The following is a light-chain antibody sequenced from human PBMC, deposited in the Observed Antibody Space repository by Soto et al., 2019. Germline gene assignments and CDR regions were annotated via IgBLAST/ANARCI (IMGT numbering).Light chain of an antibody. CDR3: QSYDSSLSGYVI. CDR1: SSNIGTPYD. CDR2: GNN. Sequence: QSVLTQPPSVSGAPGQRVTISCTGSSSNIGTPYDVHWYQQLPGTAPKLLIYGNNNRPSGVPDRFSGSKSGTSASLAITGLQAGDESDYFCQSYDSSLSGYVIFGGGTKLTVL. J-gene: IGLJ2*01. V-gene: IGLV1-40*01.